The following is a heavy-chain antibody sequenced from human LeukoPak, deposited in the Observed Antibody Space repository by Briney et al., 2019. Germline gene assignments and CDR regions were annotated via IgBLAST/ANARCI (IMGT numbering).Heavy chain of an antibody. CDR1: GFTFSGYA. V-gene: IGHV3-49*04. D-gene: IGHD3-16*01. CDR3: IRGGANSPFDY. J-gene: IGHJ4*02. CDR2: IRSKTYGGTT. Sequence: GGSLRLSCAASGFTFSGYAMSWVRQAPGKGLEWVGFIRSKTYGGTTEDAASVKGRFTISRDDSKSIAYLQMNSLKTEDTAVYYCIRGGANSPFDYWGQGTLVTVSS.